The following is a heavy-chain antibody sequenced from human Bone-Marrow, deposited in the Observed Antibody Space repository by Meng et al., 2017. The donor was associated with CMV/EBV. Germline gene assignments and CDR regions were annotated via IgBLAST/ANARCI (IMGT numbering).Heavy chain of an antibody. CDR1: GVTFSSYW. J-gene: IGHJ2*01. D-gene: IGHD3-9*01. V-gene: IGHV3-7*01. CDR3: ARENDIPLDPARTSAGQYWYFAL. CDR2: IKQDGSEK. Sequence: GESLKISGAASGVTFSSYWMSWVRQAPGKGLEWVANIKQDGSEKYYVDSVKGRFTISRDNAKNSLYLQMNSLRAEDTAVYYCARENDIPLDPARTSAGQYWYFALWGRGNLV.